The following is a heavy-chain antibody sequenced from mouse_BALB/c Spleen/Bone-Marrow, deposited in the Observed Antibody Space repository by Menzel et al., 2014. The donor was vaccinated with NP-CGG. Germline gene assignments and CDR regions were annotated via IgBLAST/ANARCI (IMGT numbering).Heavy chain of an antibody. CDR3: ARHRADYYAMDY. CDR1: GFTFSSYG. D-gene: IGHD3-3*01. CDR2: ISSGDSYT. Sequence: EVQLVESGGDLVKPGGSLKLSCAASGFTFSSYGMAWVRQTPDKRLEWVATISSGDSYTYYPDSVKGRFTISRDNAKNTLYLLMSSLKSEDTAMYYCARHRADYYAMDYWGQGISVTVSS. V-gene: IGHV5-6*01. J-gene: IGHJ4*01.